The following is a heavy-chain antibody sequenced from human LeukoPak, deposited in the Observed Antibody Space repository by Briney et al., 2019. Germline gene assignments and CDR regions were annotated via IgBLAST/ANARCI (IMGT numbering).Heavy chain of an antibody. D-gene: IGHD4/OR15-4a*01. V-gene: IGHV3-23*01. J-gene: IGHJ4*02. CDR1: GFTLSSFG. CDR2: ITGAGGGT. Sequence: PGGSLRLSCAASGFTLSSFGMTWVRLASGKRLEWVSSITGAGGGTLYADSVKGRVTISRDDSKDTVYVQMTSLRPEDTAVYYCAIGARSYSTCPLHIGEFWGQGTPVTVSS. CDR3: AIGARSYSTCPLHIGEF.